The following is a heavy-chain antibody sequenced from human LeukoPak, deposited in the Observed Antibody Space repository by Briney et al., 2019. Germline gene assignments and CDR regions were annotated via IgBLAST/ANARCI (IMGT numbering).Heavy chain of an antibody. CDR3: ARAIPGDAFDI. Sequence: ASVKVSCKASGYTFTSYYMHWVRQAPGQGLEWMGLINPTGGSTSYAQKFQGRVTMTRDTSTSTVYMELSSLRSEDTAVYYCARAIPGDAFDIWGQGTMVTVSS. D-gene: IGHD2-2*02. CDR2: INPTGGST. V-gene: IGHV1-46*01. J-gene: IGHJ3*02. CDR1: GYTFTSYY.